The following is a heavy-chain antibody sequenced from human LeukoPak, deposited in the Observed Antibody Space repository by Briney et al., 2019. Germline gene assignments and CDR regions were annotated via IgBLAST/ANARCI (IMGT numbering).Heavy chain of an antibody. V-gene: IGHV4-34*01. J-gene: IGHJ4*02. CDR1: GGSFSGYY. D-gene: IGHD5-18*01. CDR2: INHSGST. Sequence: SETLSLTCAVYGGSFSGYYWSWIRQPPGNGLEWIGEINHSGSTNYNPSLKSRVTISVDTSKNQFSLKLSSVTAADTAVYYCAIQRGYSYGYGGRYFDYWGQGTLVTVSS. CDR3: AIQRGYSYGYGGRYFDY.